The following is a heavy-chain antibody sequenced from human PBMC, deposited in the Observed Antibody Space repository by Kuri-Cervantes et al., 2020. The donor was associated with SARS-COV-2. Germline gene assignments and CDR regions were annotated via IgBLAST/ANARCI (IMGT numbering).Heavy chain of an antibody. CDR3: ARVGVRSYGVLDY. V-gene: IGHV4-59*01. Sequence: SEILSLTCTVSGGSINNYYWSWIRQPPGKGLEWIGYIYDSANTNYNTSLRSRVTMSVDTSKNQVSLKLTSVTAADTAVYFCARVGVRSYGVLDYWGQGTLVTVSS. CDR1: GGSINNYY. CDR2: IYDSANT. J-gene: IGHJ4*02. D-gene: IGHD5-18*01.